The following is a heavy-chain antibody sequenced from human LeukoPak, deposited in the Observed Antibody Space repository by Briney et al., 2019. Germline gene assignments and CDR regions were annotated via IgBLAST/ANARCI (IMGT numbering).Heavy chain of an antibody. Sequence: GGSLRLSCVASGFTFGKYWMSWVRQAPGKGLEWVANIKLDGSEKNYVDSVKGRFTISRDNTKSSLYLQMNSLRAEDTAVFYCARDQYDTWSRRGNFDSWGQGTLVIVSS. CDR1: GFTFGKYW. V-gene: IGHV3-7*03. CDR2: IKLDGSEK. J-gene: IGHJ4*02. CDR3: ARDQYDTWSRRGNFDS. D-gene: IGHD3-3*01.